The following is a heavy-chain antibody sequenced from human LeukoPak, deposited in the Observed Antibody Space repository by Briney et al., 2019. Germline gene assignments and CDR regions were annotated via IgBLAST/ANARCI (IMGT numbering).Heavy chain of an antibody. D-gene: IGHD1-26*01. CDR1: GGSISRYH. Sequence: SETLSLTCTVSGGSISRYHWSCIRQPPGKGLEWIGYIYYSGSTSYNPSLKSRVTISVDTSKNQFSLKLSSVTAADTAVYFCAGPIVGATRGIDPWGQGTLVTVSS. CDR3: AGPIVGATRGIDP. V-gene: IGHV4-59*08. J-gene: IGHJ5*02. CDR2: IYYSGST.